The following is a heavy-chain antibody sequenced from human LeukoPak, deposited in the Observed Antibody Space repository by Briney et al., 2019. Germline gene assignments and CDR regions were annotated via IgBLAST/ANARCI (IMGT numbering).Heavy chain of an antibody. D-gene: IGHD2-2*01. CDR2: ISYDGSNK. J-gene: IGHJ6*03. CDR3: ARDRYQLSPDYMDV. V-gene: IGHV3-30*03. CDR1: GFTFSSYG. Sequence: GGSLRLSCAASGFTFSSYGMHWVRQAPGKGLEWVAVISYDGSNKYYADSVKGRFTISRDNAKNSLYVQMNSLRAEDTAVYYCARDRYQLSPDYMDVWGKGTTVTVSS.